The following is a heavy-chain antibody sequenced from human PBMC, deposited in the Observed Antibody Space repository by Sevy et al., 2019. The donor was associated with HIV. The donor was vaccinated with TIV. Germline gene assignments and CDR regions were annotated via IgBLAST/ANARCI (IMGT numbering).Heavy chain of an antibody. CDR1: VFTFDDYA. CDR2: ISWNSGSI. Sequence: GGSLRLSCAASVFTFDDYAMHWVRQAPGKGLEWVSGISWNSGSIGYADSVKGRFTISRDNAKNSLYLQMNCLRAEDTALYYCAKDINVYCSSTSCSYYFDYWGQGTLVTVSS. CDR3: AKDINVYCSSTSCSYYFDY. D-gene: IGHD2-2*01. V-gene: IGHV3-9*01. J-gene: IGHJ4*02.